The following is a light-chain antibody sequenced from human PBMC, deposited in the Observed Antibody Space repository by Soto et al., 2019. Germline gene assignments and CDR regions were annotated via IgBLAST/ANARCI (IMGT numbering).Light chain of an antibody. CDR1: QSISSY. J-gene: IGKJ3*01. Sequence: DIQMTQSPSSLSASVGDRVTITCRASQSISSYLNWYQQKPGKAPKLLIYAASSLQSGVPSRFSGSGSGTDFTLTISSRQPEDFATDYCQQSYSTPRRTFGPGTKVDIK. V-gene: IGKV1-39*01. CDR2: AAS. CDR3: QQSYSTPRRT.